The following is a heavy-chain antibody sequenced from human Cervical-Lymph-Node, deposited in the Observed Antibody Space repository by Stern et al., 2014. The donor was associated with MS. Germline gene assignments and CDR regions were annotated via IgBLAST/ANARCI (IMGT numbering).Heavy chain of an antibody. Sequence: VQLVQSGAEVKKPGASVKVSCKASGYTFTSYGIRWVRQAPGQGLEWMGRIIAYNGNTNYAQKLQGRITMTTDPSTSTAYMELRSLRSADTAVYYCARGLLGSENAFDIWGQGTMVTVSS. J-gene: IGHJ3*02. CDR1: GYTFTSYG. V-gene: IGHV1-18*01. CDR3: ARGLLGSENAFDI. D-gene: IGHD2-15*01. CDR2: IIAYNGNT.